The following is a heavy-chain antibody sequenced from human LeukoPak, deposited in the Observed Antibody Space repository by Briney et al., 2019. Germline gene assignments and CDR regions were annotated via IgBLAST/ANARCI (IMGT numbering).Heavy chain of an antibody. V-gene: IGHV3-23*01. CDR1: GFTFSSYA. Sequence: GGSLRLSCAASGFTFSSYAMSWVRQAPGKGLEWVSAISGSGGSTYYADSVKGRFTISRDNSKNTLFLQMDSLRGEDTAVYYCAKDRIVGRSRYFDYWGQGTLVTVSS. D-gene: IGHD1-26*01. CDR2: ISGSGGST. CDR3: AKDRIVGRSRYFDY. J-gene: IGHJ4*02.